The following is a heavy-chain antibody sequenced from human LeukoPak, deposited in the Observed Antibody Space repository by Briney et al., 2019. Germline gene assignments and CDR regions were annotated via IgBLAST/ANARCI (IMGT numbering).Heavy chain of an antibody. CDR1: GGSISSGGYY. V-gene: IGHV4-31*03. CDR2: IYYSGST. J-gene: IGHJ4*02. CDR3: ARARPRGNYYDSSGYSDLFDY. D-gene: IGHD3-22*01. Sequence: PSETLSLTCTVSGGSISSGGYYWSWIRQHPRKGLEWIGYIYYSGSTYYNPSLKSRVTISVDTSKNQFSLKLSSVTAADTAVYYCARARPRGNYYDSSGYSDLFDYWGQGTLVTVSS.